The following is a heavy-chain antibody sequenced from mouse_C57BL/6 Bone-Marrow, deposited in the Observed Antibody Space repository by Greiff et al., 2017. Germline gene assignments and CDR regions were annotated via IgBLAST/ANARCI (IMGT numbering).Heavy chain of an antibody. V-gene: IGHV1-54*01. J-gene: IGHJ3*01. Sequence: VQLQQSGAELVRPGTSVKVSCKASGYAFTNYLIEWVKQRPGQGLEWIGVINPGSGSTNYNEKFKGKATLTADKSSSPAYMQLSSLTSEDSAVYVCARYYYGSSFAYWGQGTLVTVSA. D-gene: IGHD1-1*01. CDR1: GYAFTNYL. CDR2: INPGSGST. CDR3: ARYYYGSSFAY.